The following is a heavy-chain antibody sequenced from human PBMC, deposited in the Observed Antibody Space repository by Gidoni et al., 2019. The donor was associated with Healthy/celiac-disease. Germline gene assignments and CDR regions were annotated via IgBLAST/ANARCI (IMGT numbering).Heavy chain of an antibody. CDR2: ISAYNGNT. Sequence: QVQLVQSGAEVKKPGASVKVSCKASGSTFTSYGISWVRQAPEHGLEWMGWISAYNGNTNYAQKLQGRVTMTTDTSTSTAYMELRSLRSDDTAVYYCAIPYYDFWSGYLGYWGQGTLVTVSS. J-gene: IGHJ4*02. CDR3: AIPYYDFWSGYLGY. CDR1: GSTFTSYG. V-gene: IGHV1-18*01. D-gene: IGHD3-3*01.